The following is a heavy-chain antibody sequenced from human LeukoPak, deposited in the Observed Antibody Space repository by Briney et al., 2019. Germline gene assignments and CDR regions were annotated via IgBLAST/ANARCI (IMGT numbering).Heavy chain of an antibody. Sequence: GGSLRLSCAASGFTFSTFSLSWVRQAAGKGLEWVSGMSGSGDKIFYADSVKGRFTISRDNSKNTLYLQMNSLRAEDTAVYYCAKANWVSNADAVYWGQGALVTVSS. CDR3: AKANWVSNADAVY. J-gene: IGHJ4*02. D-gene: IGHD7-27*01. CDR2: MSGSGDKI. CDR1: GFTFSTFS. V-gene: IGHV3-23*01.